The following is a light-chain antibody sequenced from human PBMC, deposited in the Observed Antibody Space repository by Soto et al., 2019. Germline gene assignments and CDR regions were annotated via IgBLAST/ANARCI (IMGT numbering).Light chain of an antibody. V-gene: IGKV1-5*01. CDR3: QQYETFSGT. J-gene: IGKJ1*01. CDR2: DAS. CDR1: QSVSGW. Sequence: DIQMTQSPSTLSGSLGDRVTVTCRASQSVSGWLAWYQQKPGEAPKLLIYDASALPRGVPSRFSGSGSGTKFTLTIASLQPDDFATYYCQQYETFSGTFGPGTKVDIK.